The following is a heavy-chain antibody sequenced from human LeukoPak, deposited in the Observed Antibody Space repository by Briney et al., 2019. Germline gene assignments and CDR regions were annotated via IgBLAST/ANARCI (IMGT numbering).Heavy chain of an antibody. Sequence: GGSLRLSCVVSGFTVSNNYMSWVRQAPGKGLEWVSIMYSGNYIYYADSVKGRFTISRDNSKNTLFLKMNSLRAEDTAVYYCARDRGIAAVGGRGMDVWGQGTTVTVSS. CDR2: MYSGNYI. CDR1: GFTVSNNY. V-gene: IGHV3-66*01. D-gene: IGHD6-13*01. J-gene: IGHJ6*02. CDR3: ARDRGIAAVGGRGMDV.